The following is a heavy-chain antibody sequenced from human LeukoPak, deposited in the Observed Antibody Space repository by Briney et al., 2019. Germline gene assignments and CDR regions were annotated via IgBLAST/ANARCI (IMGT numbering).Heavy chain of an antibody. Sequence: SETLSLTCTVSAGSISSYYWSWIRQPPGKGLEWIGYISYGGSTNYNPSLKSRVTISLDTSKNQFSLRLSSVTAADTAVYYCARGKPPYYDGSGYLDYWGQGTLVTVSS. D-gene: IGHD3-22*01. CDR2: ISYGGST. CDR1: AGSISSYY. V-gene: IGHV4-59*01. CDR3: ARGKPPYYDGSGYLDY. J-gene: IGHJ4*02.